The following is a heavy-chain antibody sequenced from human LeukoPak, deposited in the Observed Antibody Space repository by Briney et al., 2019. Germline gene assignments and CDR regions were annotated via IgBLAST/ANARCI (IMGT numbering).Heavy chain of an antibody. CDR2: ISAYNGNT. CDR3: ARDVTTYYDILTGYHGMDV. J-gene: IGHJ6*02. D-gene: IGHD3-9*01. Sequence: ASVKVSCKASGYTFTSYGISWVRQAPGQGLEWMGWISAYNGNTNYAQKLQGRVTMTTDTSTSTAYMELRSLRSDDTAVYYCARDVTTYYDILTGYHGMDVWGQGTTVTVSS. V-gene: IGHV1-18*01. CDR1: GYTFTSYG.